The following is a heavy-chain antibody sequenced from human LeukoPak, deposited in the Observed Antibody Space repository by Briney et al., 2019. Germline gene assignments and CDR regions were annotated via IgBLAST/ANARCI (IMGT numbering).Heavy chain of an antibody. CDR1: GYTFTSYY. J-gene: IGHJ3*02. D-gene: IGHD3-9*01. CDR3: ARRGGGDILTEGAFDI. CDR2: INPSGGST. V-gene: IGHV1-46*01. Sequence: ASVKVSCKASGYTFTSYYMHWVRQAPGQGLEWMGIINPSGGSTSYAQKFQGRVTMTRDTSTSTVYMELSSLRSEDTAVYYCARRGGGDILTEGAFDIWGQGTMVTVSS.